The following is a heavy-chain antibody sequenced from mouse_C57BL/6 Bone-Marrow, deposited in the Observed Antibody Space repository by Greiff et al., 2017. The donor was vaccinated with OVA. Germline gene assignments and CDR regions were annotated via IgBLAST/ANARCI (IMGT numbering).Heavy chain of an antibody. CDR2: IDPENGDT. V-gene: IGHV14-4*01. J-gene: IGHJ2*01. D-gene: IGHD1-1*01. CDR3: TALTTVVGGGNYFDY. Sequence: EVQLQQSGAELVRPGASVKLSCTASGFNIKDDYMHWVKQRPEQGLEWIGWIDPENGDTEYASKFQGKATITADTSSNTAYLQLSSLTSEDTAVYYCTALTTVVGGGNYFDYWGQGTTLTVSS. CDR1: GFNIKDDY.